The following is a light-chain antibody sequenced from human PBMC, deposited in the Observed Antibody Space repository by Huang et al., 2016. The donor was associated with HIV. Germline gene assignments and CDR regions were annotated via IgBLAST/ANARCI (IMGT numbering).Light chain of an antibody. J-gene: IGKJ2*01. CDR3: QQYYISPPT. CDR1: QSVLSRPTNKTS. Sequence: DIVMTQSPDSLAVSLGERATINCKASQSVLSRPTNKTSLAWYQQRPGQSPTLLIDWASTRRSGVPDRVSASGSGTHVTLTISSLQAEDVAFYYCQQYYISPPTFGQGTKLEI. CDR2: WAS. V-gene: IGKV4-1*01.